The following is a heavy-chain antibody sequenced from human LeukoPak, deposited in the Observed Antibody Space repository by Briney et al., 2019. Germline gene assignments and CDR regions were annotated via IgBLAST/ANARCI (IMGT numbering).Heavy chain of an antibody. CDR3: ARTYDHTGSHYYYYMDV. D-gene: IGHD3-22*01. Sequence: GGSLRLSCAASGFSFNSYTMNWVRQAPGQGLEWVSFINSGSDTIYYADSVKGRFTISRDNAKNSLSLQMNSLSAEDTAVYLCARTYDHTGSHYYYYMDVWGKGTTVTVSS. J-gene: IGHJ6*03. CDR1: GFSFNSYT. CDR2: INSGSDTI. V-gene: IGHV3-48*01.